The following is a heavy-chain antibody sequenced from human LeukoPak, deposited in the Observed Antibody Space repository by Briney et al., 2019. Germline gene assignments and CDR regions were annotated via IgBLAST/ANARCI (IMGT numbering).Heavy chain of an antibody. CDR1: GGSISSGDYY. CDR2: IYYSGST. V-gene: IGHV4-30-4*08. J-gene: IGHJ5*02. Sequence: PSETLSLTCTVSGGSISSGDYYWSWIRQPPGKGLERIGYIYYSGSTYYNPSLKSRVTISVDTSKNQFSLKLSSVTAADTAVYYCARGGTYYDFWSGYSWFDPWGQGTLVTVSS. CDR3: ARGGTYYDFWSGYSWFDP. D-gene: IGHD3-3*01.